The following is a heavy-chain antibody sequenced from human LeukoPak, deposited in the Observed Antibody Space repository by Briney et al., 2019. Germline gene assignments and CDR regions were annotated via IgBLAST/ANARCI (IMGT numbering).Heavy chain of an antibody. CDR2: INPNSGGT. J-gene: IGHJ3*01. Sequence: ASVKVSCKASGYTFTGYYMHWVRQAPGQGLEWMGWINPNSGGTGYAQKFKGRVTMTRNTSISTAYMELSSLRSEDTAVYYCARGRRYFDWLSSWGQGTMVTVSS. V-gene: IGHV1-8*02. CDR3: ARGRRYFDWLSS. D-gene: IGHD3-9*01. CDR1: GYTFTGYY.